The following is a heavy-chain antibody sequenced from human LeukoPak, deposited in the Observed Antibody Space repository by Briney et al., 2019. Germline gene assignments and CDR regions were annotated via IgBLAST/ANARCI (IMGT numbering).Heavy chain of an antibody. Sequence: GGSLRLSCAASGFTFSSYGMHWVRQAPGKGLEWVAFIRYDGCNKYYADSVKGRFTISRDNSKNTLYLQMNSLRAEDTAVYYCAMFGEATYYYYGMDVWGQGTTVTVSS. J-gene: IGHJ6*02. D-gene: IGHD3-10*02. CDR1: GFTFSSYG. CDR2: IRYDGCNK. V-gene: IGHV3-30*02. CDR3: AMFGEATYYYYGMDV.